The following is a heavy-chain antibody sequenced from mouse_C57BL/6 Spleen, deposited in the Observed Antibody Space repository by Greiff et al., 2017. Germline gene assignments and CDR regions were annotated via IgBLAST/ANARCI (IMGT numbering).Heavy chain of an antibody. CDR2: ILPGDGDT. V-gene: IGHV1-80*01. CDR3: AREGDYEVFDY. CDR1: GYAFSSYW. Sequence: VQLQQSGAELVKPGASVKISCKAAGYAFSSYWMKWVKPRPGKGLEWIGQILPGDGDTNYNGKFKGKATLTADKSSSTAYMQRSSLTSEDSGVCFCAREGDYEVFDYWGQGTTLTVSS. J-gene: IGHJ2*01. D-gene: IGHD2-4*01.